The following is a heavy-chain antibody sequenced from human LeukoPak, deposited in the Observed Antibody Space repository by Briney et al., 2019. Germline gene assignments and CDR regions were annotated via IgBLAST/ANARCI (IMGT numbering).Heavy chain of an antibody. Sequence: GGSLRLSCAASGLTFSSYSMNWVRQAPGKGLEWVSYISSSSSTIYYADSVKGRFTISRDNAKNSLYLQMNSLRAEDTAVYYCARDLFSYGANQDDFWGQGTLVTVSS. CDR2: ISSSSSTI. D-gene: IGHD5-18*01. V-gene: IGHV3-48*01. J-gene: IGHJ4*02. CDR1: GLTFSSYS. CDR3: ARDLFSYGANQDDF.